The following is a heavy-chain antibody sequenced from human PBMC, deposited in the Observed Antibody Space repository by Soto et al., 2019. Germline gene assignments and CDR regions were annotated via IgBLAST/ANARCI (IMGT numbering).Heavy chain of an antibody. D-gene: IGHD5-12*01. CDR1: GYTFTGYY. V-gene: IGHV1-2*02. J-gene: IGHJ6*02. CDR3: AREPKYSGYDYYYYYGMDV. Sequence: ASVKVSCKASGYTFTGYYMHWVRQAPGQGLEWMGWINPNSGGTNYAQKFQGRVTMTRDTSISTAYMELSRLRSDDTAVYYCAREPKYSGYDYYYYYGMDVWGQGTTVTVSS. CDR2: INPNSGGT.